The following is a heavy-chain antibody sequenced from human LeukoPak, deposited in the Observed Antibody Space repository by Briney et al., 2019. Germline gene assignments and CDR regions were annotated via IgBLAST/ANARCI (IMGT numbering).Heavy chain of an antibody. Sequence: PSETLSLTCTVSGGSISSYYWSWIRQPPGKGLEWIGYIYYSGSTNYNPSLKSRVTISVDTSKNQFSLKLSSVTAADTAVYYCARDIMVRGVNAFDIWGQGTMVTVSS. CDR2: IYYSGST. D-gene: IGHD3-10*01. J-gene: IGHJ3*02. CDR1: GGSISSYY. CDR3: ARDIMVRGVNAFDI. V-gene: IGHV4-59*01.